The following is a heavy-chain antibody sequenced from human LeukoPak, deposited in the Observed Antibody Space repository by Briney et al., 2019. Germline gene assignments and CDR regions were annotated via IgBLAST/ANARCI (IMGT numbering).Heavy chain of an antibody. CDR1: GLTFSDSY. Sequence: GGSLRLSCAASGLTFSDSYMTWIRQAPGKALEWVSYISNSGSSIYYADSVKGRFTTSRDNAKSSLYLQMNSLRAEDTAVYYCGRGHWGLDYWGQGALVTVSS. J-gene: IGHJ4*02. CDR3: GRGHWGLDY. CDR2: ISNSGSSI. D-gene: IGHD7-27*01. V-gene: IGHV3-11*04.